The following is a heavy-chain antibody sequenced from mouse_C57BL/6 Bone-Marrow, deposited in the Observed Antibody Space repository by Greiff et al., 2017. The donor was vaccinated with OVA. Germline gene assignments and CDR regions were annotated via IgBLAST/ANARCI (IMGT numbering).Heavy chain of an antibody. J-gene: IGHJ2*01. V-gene: IGHV1-78*01. CDR1: GYTFTDHT. CDR2: IYPRDGST. Sequence: LVESDAELVKPGASVKISCKVSGYTFTDHTIHWMKQRPEQGLEWIGYIYPRDGSTKYNEKFKGKATLTADKSSSTAYMQLNSLTSEDSAVYFCARTDGNYLYYFDYWGQGTTLTVSS. D-gene: IGHD2-1*01. CDR3: ARTDGNYLYYFDY.